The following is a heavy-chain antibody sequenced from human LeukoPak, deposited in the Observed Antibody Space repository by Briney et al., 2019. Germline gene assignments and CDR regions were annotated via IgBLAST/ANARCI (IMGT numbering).Heavy chain of an antibody. CDR1: GYTFTSYD. CDR3: ARGRRVRGVILSPYYYYMDV. V-gene: IGHV1-8*03. CDR2: MNPNSGNT. D-gene: IGHD3-10*01. Sequence: ASVKVSCKASGYTFTSYDINWVRQATGQGLEWMGWMNPNSGNTGYAQKFQGRVTITRNTSISTAYMELSSLRSEDTAVYYCARGRRVRGVILSPYYYYMDVWGKGTTVTVSS. J-gene: IGHJ6*03.